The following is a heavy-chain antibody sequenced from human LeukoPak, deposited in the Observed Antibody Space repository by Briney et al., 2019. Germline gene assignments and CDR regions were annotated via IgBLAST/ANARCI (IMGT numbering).Heavy chain of an antibody. D-gene: IGHD5-12*01. CDR3: AKEVVGYSGYDYFDY. Sequence: GGSLRLSCAASGFTFSSYAMSWVRQAPGKGLEWVSAIGGSGGSTYYADSVKGRFTISRDNSKNTLYLQMNSLRAEDTAVYYCAKEVVGYSGYDYFDYWGQGTLVTVSS. CDR1: GFTFSSYA. CDR2: IGGSGGST. V-gene: IGHV3-23*01. J-gene: IGHJ4*02.